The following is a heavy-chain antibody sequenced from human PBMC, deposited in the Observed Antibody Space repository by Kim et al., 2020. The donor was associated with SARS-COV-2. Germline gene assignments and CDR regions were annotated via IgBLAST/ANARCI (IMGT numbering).Heavy chain of an antibody. CDR3: AREAVVGSFDH. Sequence: NTRYSQKFQARVSITRDTSATTAYLELSGLRSEDTAVYYCAREAVVGSFDHWGQGTLVTVSS. CDR2: NT. D-gene: IGHD6-19*01. V-gene: IGHV1-3*01. J-gene: IGHJ4*02.